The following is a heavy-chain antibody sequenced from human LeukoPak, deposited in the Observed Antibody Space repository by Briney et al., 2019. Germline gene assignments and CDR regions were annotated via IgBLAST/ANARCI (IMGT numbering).Heavy chain of an antibody. Sequence: PGGSLRLSCATSGFTFSSYAMSWVRQAPGKGLEWEAVIWYDGSNKYYADSVKGRFTISRDNSKNTLYLQMNSLRAEDTAVYYCARAQDDYGVHNWFDPWGQGTLVTVSS. CDR3: ARAQDDYGVHNWFDP. V-gene: IGHV3-33*08. CDR2: IWYDGSNK. J-gene: IGHJ5*02. D-gene: IGHD4-17*01. CDR1: GFTFSSYA.